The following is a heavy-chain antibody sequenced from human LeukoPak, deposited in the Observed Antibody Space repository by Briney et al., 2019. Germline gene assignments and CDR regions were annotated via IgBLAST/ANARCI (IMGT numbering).Heavy chain of an antibody. Sequence: SETLSLTCTVSGGSISSYCWSWIRQPPGKGLEWIGEINHSGSTNYNPSLKSRVTISVDTSKNQFSLKLSSVTGADTVVYYCATGTRRYFDWNEYIWFDPWGQGTLGTVS. J-gene: IGHJ5*02. CDR1: GGSISSYC. CDR2: INHSGST. CDR3: ATGTRRYFDWNEYIWFDP. D-gene: IGHD3-9*01. V-gene: IGHV4-34*01.